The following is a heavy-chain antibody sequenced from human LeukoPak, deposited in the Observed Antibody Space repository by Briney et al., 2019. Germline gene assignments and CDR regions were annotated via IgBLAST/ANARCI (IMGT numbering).Heavy chain of an antibody. CDR3: ARDQGGATRIDY. Sequence: GGSLRLSCAASGFTFNTYWMHWVRHATGKGLVWVARINSDGRSTSYADSVKGRFTISRDNAKKTLYLQMNSLRAEETAVYFCARDQGGATRIDYWGQGTLVTVSS. CDR1: GFTFNTYW. J-gene: IGHJ4*02. CDR2: INSDGRST. V-gene: IGHV3-74*01. D-gene: IGHD1-26*01.